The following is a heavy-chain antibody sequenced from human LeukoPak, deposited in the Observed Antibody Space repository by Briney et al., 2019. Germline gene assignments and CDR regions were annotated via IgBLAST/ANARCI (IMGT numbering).Heavy chain of an antibody. D-gene: IGHD3-16*01. V-gene: IGHV1-8*01. CDR2: MNPNSGNT. Sequence: ASVKVSCKASGYTFTSYDINWVRQATGQGLEWMGWMNPNSGNTGYAQKFQGRVTITADESTSTAYMELSSLRSEDTAVYYCARSALGVPYFDYWGQGTLVTVSS. CDR1: GYTFTSYD. J-gene: IGHJ4*02. CDR3: ARSALGVPYFDY.